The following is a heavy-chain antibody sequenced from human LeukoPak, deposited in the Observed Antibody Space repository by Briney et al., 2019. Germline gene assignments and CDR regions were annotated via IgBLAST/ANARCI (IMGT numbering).Heavy chain of an antibody. Sequence: KTSETLSLTCAVYGGSFSGYYWSWIRQPPGKGLEWIGYIYYSGSTNYNPSLKSRVTISVDTSKNQFSLKLSSVTAADTAVYYCAREGLLWFGEFFGAFDIWGQGTMVTVSS. J-gene: IGHJ3*02. CDR3: AREGLLWFGEFFGAFDI. CDR2: IYYSGST. V-gene: IGHV4-59*01. CDR1: GGSFSGYY. D-gene: IGHD3-10*01.